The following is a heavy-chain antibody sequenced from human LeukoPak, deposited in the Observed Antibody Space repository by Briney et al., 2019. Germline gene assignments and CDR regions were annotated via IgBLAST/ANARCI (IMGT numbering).Heavy chain of an antibody. D-gene: IGHD5-18*01. Sequence: SETLSLTCTVSGGSIGGYYWHWIRQSPGMGPEWIGYINYSGTTDYNPSLKSRVTISVDTSKNQFSLNLRSATAADTAVYYCAREYSSFEYWGQGILVTVSS. V-gene: IGHV4-59*01. CDR2: INYSGTT. CDR1: GGSIGGYY. J-gene: IGHJ4*02. CDR3: AREYSSFEY.